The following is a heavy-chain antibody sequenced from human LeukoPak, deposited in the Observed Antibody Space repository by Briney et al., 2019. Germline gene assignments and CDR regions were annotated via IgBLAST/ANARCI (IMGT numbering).Heavy chain of an antibody. J-gene: IGHJ6*02. V-gene: IGHV4-59*01. CDR3: ARERIAVAATKASYYYYGMDV. CDR2: IYYSGST. CDR1: GGSISSYY. D-gene: IGHD6-19*01. Sequence: NPSETLSLTCTVSGGSISSYYWSWIRQPPGKGLEWIRYIYYSGSTNYNPSLKSRVTISVDTSKNQFSLKLSSVTAADTAVYYCARERIAVAATKASYYYYGMDVWGQGTTVTVSS.